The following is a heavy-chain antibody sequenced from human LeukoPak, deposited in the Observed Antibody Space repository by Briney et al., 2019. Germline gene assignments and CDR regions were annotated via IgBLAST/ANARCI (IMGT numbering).Heavy chain of an antibody. CDR3: ARWAIAAGTAPNFDY. D-gene: IGHD6-13*01. CDR1: GGTFSSFA. CDR2: MIPIFGSA. Sequence: GASVKVSCMASGGTFSSFAISWVRQAPGHGLEWMGGMIPIFGSANYAQTFQGRVTIIADESTSTAYMELRSLRSDDTAVYYCARWAIAAGTAPNFDYWGQGTLVTVSS. J-gene: IGHJ4*02. V-gene: IGHV1-69*13.